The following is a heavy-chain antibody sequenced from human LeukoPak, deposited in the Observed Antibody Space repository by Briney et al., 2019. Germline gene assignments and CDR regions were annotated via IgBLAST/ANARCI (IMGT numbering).Heavy chain of an antibody. CDR2: IYASGST. Sequence: PSETLSLTCSVSGASISRYYWSWIRQPAGQGLEWIGHIYASGSTNYNPSLKSRVTISVDTSKNQFSLKLSSVTAADTAVYYCARRVLRYFDWPPRHYFDYRGQGTLVTVSS. CDR3: ARRVLRYFDWPPRHYFDY. J-gene: IGHJ4*02. CDR1: GASISRYY. V-gene: IGHV4-4*07. D-gene: IGHD3-9*01.